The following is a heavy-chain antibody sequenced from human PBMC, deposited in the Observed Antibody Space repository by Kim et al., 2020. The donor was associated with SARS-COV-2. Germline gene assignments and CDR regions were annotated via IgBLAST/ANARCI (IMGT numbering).Heavy chain of an antibody. V-gene: IGHV3-53*01. CDR1: GFTVSSNY. CDR2: IYSGGST. Sequence: GGSLRLSCAASGFTVSSNYMSWVRQAPGKGLEWVSVIYSGGSTYYADSVKGRFTISRDNSKNTLYLQMNSLRAEDTAVYYCARDGSGSYTNNEYFQHWGQGTLVTVSS. CDR3: ARDGSGSYTNNEYFQH. J-gene: IGHJ1*01. D-gene: IGHD3-10*01.